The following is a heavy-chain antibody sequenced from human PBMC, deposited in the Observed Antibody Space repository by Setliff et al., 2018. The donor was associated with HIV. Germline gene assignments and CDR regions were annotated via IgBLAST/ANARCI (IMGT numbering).Heavy chain of an antibody. CDR2: LSPSGTT. J-gene: IGHJ4*02. Sequence: SETLSLTCTVYGGSFSNYYTNWIRQPPGKGLEWIGELSPSGTTRSNPSLQSRVTISLDTSNNQFSLKLTSVTAADTAMYYSASFFVTTVTNQDYWGQGTPVTVSS. D-gene: IGHD4-17*01. CDR3: ASFFVTTVTNQDY. CDR1: GGSFSNYY. V-gene: IGHV4-34*01.